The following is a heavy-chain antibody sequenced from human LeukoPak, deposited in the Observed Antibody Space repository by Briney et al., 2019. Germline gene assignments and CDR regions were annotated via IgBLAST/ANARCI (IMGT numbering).Heavy chain of an antibody. J-gene: IGHJ5*02. D-gene: IGHD6-13*01. Sequence: GGSLRLSCAASGFTFDDYAMHWVRQAPGKGLEWVSGISWNSGSIGYADSVKGRFTISRDNAKNSLYLQMNSLRAEDTALYYCEKESSSGYRGNNWFAPGGKGPLVTVSS. V-gene: IGHV3-9*01. CDR1: GFTFDDYA. CDR2: ISWNSGSI. CDR3: EKESSSGYRGNNWFAP.